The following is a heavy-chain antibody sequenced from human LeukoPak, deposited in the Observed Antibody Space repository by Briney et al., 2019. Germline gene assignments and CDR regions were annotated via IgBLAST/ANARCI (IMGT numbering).Heavy chain of an antibody. CDR2: MTGPADTT. CDR1: GFNFNNFA. Sequence: GGSLRLSCAASGFNFNNFAMSWVRQAPGRGLEWLSAMTGPADTTYYAESVKGRFTISRDYSKSMVFLQMNSLRVEDTAIYYCAKGAEIDHWGQGTLVTVSS. J-gene: IGHJ4*02. V-gene: IGHV3-23*01. CDR3: AKGAEIDH.